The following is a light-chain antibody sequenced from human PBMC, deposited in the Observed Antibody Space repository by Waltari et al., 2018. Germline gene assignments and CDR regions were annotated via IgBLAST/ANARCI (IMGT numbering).Light chain of an antibody. Sequence: EIVLTQSPAILSFSPGERATLSCRTSQSVGTYLAWYQQRPGQSPRLLIYDASYRATGIPARFSGSGSETDFTLTISSLQPEDFAVYYWQQRRNWPLTFGGGTRVEI. CDR2: DAS. CDR3: QQRRNWPLT. V-gene: IGKV3-11*01. J-gene: IGKJ4*01. CDR1: QSVGTY.